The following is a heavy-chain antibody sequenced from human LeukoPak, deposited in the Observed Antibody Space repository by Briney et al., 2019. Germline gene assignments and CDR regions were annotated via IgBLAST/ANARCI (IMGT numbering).Heavy chain of an antibody. CDR3: ARVRPRFHSSGYKAFDY. D-gene: IGHD3-22*01. J-gene: IGHJ4*02. V-gene: IGHV4-31*03. CDR1: GGSISSGGYY. CDR2: IYYSGST. Sequence: SETLSLTCTVSGGSISSGGYYWSWIRQHPGKGLEWIGYIYYSGSTYYNPSLKSRVTISVDTSKNQFSLKLSSVTAADTAVYYCARVRPRFHSSGYKAFDYWGQGTLVTVSS.